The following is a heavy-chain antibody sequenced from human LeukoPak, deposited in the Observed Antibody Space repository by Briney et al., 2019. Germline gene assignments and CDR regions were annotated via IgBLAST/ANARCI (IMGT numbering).Heavy chain of an antibody. CDR2: MNPNSGNT. Sequence: ASVKVSCRASGYTFTSYDINWVRQATGQGLEWMGWMNPNSGNTGYAQKFQGRVTMTRNTSISTAYMELSSLRSEDTAVYYCARGGYCSSTSCYTRLNSHYYYYYYMDVWGKGTTVTVSS. J-gene: IGHJ6*03. V-gene: IGHV1-8*01. D-gene: IGHD2-2*02. CDR1: GYTFTSYD. CDR3: ARGGYCSSTSCYTRLNSHYYYYYYMDV.